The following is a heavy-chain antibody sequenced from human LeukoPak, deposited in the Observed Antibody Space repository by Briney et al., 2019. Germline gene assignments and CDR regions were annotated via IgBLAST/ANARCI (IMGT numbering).Heavy chain of an antibody. J-gene: IGHJ3*02. Sequence: GSLRLSCAASGITLSNYAMSWVRQPPGKGLEWVSAISGSGGSTYYADSVKGRFTISRDNSKNTLYLQMNTLRAEDTAVYYCAKTYDSSGEGAFDIWGQGTMVTVSS. V-gene: IGHV3-23*01. D-gene: IGHD3-22*01. CDR3: AKTYDSSGEGAFDI. CDR1: GITLSNYA. CDR2: ISGSGGST.